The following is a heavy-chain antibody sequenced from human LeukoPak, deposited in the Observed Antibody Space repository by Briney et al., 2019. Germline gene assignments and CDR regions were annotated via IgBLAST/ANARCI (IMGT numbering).Heavy chain of an antibody. D-gene: IGHD4-17*01. CDR3: AKDHGDYVEY. Sequence: GGSLRLSCAASGFTFSSYGMHWVRQAPDKGLEWVAVISYDGSNKYYADSVKGRFTISRDNSKNTLYLQMNSLRAEDTAVYYCAKDHGDYVEYWGQGTLVTVSS. J-gene: IGHJ4*02. CDR1: GFTFSSYG. CDR2: ISYDGSNK. V-gene: IGHV3-30*18.